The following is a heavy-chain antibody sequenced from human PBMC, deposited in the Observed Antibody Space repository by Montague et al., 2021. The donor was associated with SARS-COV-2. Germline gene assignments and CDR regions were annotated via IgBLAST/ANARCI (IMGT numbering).Heavy chain of an antibody. CDR1: GFTVSSNY. Sequence: SLRLSCAASGFTVSSNYMSWVRQAPGKGLEWVSVIYSGGSTYYADSVKGRCTISRHNSKNTLYLQMNSLRAEDTAVYYCARDRRMRDISGYYYGMDVWGQGTTVTVSS. J-gene: IGHJ6*02. CDR3: ARDRRMRDISGYYYGMDV. CDR2: IYSGGST. V-gene: IGHV3-53*04. D-gene: IGHD2-15*01.